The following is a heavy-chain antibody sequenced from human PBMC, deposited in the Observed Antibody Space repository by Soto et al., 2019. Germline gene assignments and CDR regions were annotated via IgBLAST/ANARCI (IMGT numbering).Heavy chain of an antibody. Sequence: QVQLVQSGAEVKKPGSSMKVSCKASEGTFNSYGISWVRQAPRQGLEWMGGIIPFFGITKYAQKFQGRVTITADRSTYTAYMELSSLSSEEMAVYYCARTSAGRRWAGDFDYWGQGTLVTVSS. J-gene: IGHJ4*02. CDR1: EGTFNSYG. CDR2: IIPFFGIT. V-gene: IGHV1-69*17. CDR3: ARTSAGRRWAGDFDY. D-gene: IGHD6-13*01.